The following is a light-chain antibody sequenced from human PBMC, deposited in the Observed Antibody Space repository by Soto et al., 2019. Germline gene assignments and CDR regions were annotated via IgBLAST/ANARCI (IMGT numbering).Light chain of an antibody. CDR3: SSYTTSSSLV. V-gene: IGLV2-14*01. Sequence: QSALTQPASVSGSPGQSITISCTGTSSDVGGYNYVSWYQQPPGKAPKLMIYEVSNRPSGVSNRFSGSKSGTTASLTISGLQDEDAADYYCSSYTTSSSLVVGGGTKLTVL. CDR2: EVS. CDR1: SSDVGGYNY. J-gene: IGLJ2*01.